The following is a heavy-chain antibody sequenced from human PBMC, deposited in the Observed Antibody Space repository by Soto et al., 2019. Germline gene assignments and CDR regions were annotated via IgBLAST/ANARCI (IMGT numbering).Heavy chain of an antibody. CDR3: VRGPDYEGYFDY. CDR2: IILPFGTP. D-gene: IGHD3-22*01. V-gene: IGHV1-69*12. Sequence: QVRLVQSGAEVKKTGSSVNVSCEASGTTFSNFAIGWVRQAPGQGLEWMGGIILPFGTPNYAQKFQGRVTISADESMTTAYMELRGLRSEDTAVYYCVRGPDYEGYFDYWGQGTLVTVSS. J-gene: IGHJ4*02. CDR1: GTTFSNFA.